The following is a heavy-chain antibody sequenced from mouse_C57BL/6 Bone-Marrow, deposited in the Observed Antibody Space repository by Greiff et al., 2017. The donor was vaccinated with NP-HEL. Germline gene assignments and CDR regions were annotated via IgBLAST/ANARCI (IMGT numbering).Heavy chain of an antibody. J-gene: IGHJ1*03. Sequence: QVQLKQSGPELVKPGASVKISCKASGYAFSSSWMNWVKQRPGKGLEWIGRIYPGDGDTNYNGKFKGKATLTADKASSTAYLQLSSLTSEDSAVYFCARWRYYGSSRYFDVWGTGTTVTVSS. V-gene: IGHV1-82*01. CDR2: IYPGDGDT. CDR1: GYAFSSSW. D-gene: IGHD1-1*01. CDR3: ARWRYYGSSRYFDV.